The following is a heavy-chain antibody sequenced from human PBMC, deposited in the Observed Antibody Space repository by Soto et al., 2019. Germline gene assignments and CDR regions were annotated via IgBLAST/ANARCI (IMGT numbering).Heavy chain of an antibody. J-gene: IGHJ6*02. CDR3: ARVGRSGYYDTYYYYYYGMDV. D-gene: IGHD3-22*01. Sequence: ASVKVSCKASGYTFTRYGVSWVRQAPGQGLEWIGRVSGYNGNTNYAQKFQGRVTMATDTSTSTAYMELRSLRSDDTAVYYCARVGRSGYYDTYYYYYYGMDVWGQGTTVTVSS. V-gene: IGHV1-18*01. CDR1: GYTFTRYG. CDR2: VSGYNGNT.